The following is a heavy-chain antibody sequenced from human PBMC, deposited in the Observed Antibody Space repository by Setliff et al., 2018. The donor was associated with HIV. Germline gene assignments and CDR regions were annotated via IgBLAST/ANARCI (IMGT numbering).Heavy chain of an antibody. CDR3: ARDGDGYGDYYYGMDV. CDR1: GFTVSNNY. Sequence: GGSLRLSCAASGFTVSNNYMSWVRQAPGKGLEWVSVIYSGGITYYADSVKGRFTISRDNSKNTVYLQMNRLRAEDTAVYYCARDGDGYGDYYYGMDVWGQGTTVTVSS. V-gene: IGHV3-66*01. D-gene: IGHD5-18*01. CDR2: IYSGGIT. J-gene: IGHJ6*02.